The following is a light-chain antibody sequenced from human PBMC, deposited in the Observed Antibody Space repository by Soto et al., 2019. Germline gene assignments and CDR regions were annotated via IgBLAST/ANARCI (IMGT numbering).Light chain of an antibody. CDR1: QSVSSN. CDR2: GAS. J-gene: IGKJ1*01. Sequence: EIVMTQSPATLSVSPGERATLSCRASQSVSSNLAGYQQKPGQAPSLLIYGASTRATGIPARFSGSGSGTEFTLTISSLQSEDVAVYYCQQYNNWPRAFGQGTKVEIK. V-gene: IGKV3-15*01. CDR3: QQYNNWPRA.